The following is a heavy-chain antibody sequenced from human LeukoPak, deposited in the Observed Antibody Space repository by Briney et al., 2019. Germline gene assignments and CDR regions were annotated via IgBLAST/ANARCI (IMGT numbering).Heavy chain of an antibody. J-gene: IGHJ3*02. D-gene: IGHD3-16*01. Sequence: GTSLRLSCEASGFTFSHFGMNWVRQAPGKGLEWVSGIVSHGGRTLYADSVRGRFTISRDNAENSLWLQMDSLRAEDTALYYCARDRSYGAFDIWGQGTMVTVSS. V-gene: IGHV3-20*04. CDR3: ARDRSYGAFDI. CDR1: GFTFSHFG. CDR2: IVSHGGRT.